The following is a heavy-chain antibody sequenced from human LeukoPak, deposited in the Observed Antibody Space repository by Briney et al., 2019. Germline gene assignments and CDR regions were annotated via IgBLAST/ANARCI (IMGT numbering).Heavy chain of an antibody. CDR1: GYTFTSYG. D-gene: IGHD3-22*01. Sequence: GASVKVSCKASGYTFTSYGISWVRQAPGQGLEWMGWISAYNGNTNYAQKLQGRVTMTTDTSTSTAYMELRSLRSDDTAVYYCARDYYDSSGYPSYYYYYMDVWGKGTTVTISS. J-gene: IGHJ6*03. CDR2: ISAYNGNT. CDR3: ARDYYDSSGYPSYYYYYMDV. V-gene: IGHV1-18*01.